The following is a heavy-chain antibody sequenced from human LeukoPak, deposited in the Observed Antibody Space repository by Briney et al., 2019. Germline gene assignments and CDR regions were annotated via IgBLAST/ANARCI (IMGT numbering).Heavy chain of an antibody. V-gene: IGHV4-59*01. Sequence: SETLSLTCTVSGASISSFYWGWIRQPPGMRLEWIGYIYYSGSTNYNPSLKSRVTISSDTSINQLFLKLRSVTAADTAVYYCARTGGGYSFDSWGQGTLVTVSS. D-gene: IGHD6-13*01. J-gene: IGHJ4*02. CDR2: IYYSGST. CDR1: GASISSFY. CDR3: ARTGGGYSFDS.